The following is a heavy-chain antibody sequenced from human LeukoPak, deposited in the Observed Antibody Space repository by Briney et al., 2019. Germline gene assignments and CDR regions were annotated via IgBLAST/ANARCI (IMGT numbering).Heavy chain of an antibody. Sequence: PGGSLRLSCEASGFSFSSYNMDWVRQTPGKGLEWISSITTSSTYTFYADSVKGRFTISRDNARNSLYLQMNSLRVEDTAVYYCARDPYSGTYGNTYYYYMDVWGKGTTVTVSS. V-gene: IGHV3-21*01. D-gene: IGHD1-26*01. J-gene: IGHJ6*03. CDR1: GFSFSSYN. CDR2: ITTSSTYT. CDR3: ARDPYSGTYGNTYYYYMDV.